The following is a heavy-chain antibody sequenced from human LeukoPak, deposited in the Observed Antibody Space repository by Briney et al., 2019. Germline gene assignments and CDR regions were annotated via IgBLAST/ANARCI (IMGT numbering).Heavy chain of an antibody. D-gene: IGHD1-1*01. Sequence: SETLSLTCTVAGGSISSYYWSWIRQPPGKGLECIWYISYSGSTNFNPSLKSRVTISVDTSKNQFSLKLSSVTAADTAVYYCAREGTAGTNLNWFDPWGQGTLVTVSS. V-gene: IGHV4-59*01. CDR2: ISYSGST. CDR1: GGSISSYY. CDR3: AREGTAGTNLNWFDP. J-gene: IGHJ5*02.